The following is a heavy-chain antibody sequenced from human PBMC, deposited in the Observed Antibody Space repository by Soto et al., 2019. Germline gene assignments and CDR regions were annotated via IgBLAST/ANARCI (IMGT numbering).Heavy chain of an antibody. J-gene: IGHJ6*02. D-gene: IGHD3-9*01. V-gene: IGHV1-46*03. Sequence: QVQLVQSGAEVKKPGASVKVSCKASGYTFTSYYMHWVRQAPGQGLEWMGIINPSGGSTSYAQKFQGRVTMTRDTSTSTVYMELSSLRSEDTAVYYCASNDILTGYYYYYGMDVWGQGTTVTVSS. CDR2: INPSGGST. CDR3: ASNDILTGYYYYYGMDV. CDR1: GYTFTSYY.